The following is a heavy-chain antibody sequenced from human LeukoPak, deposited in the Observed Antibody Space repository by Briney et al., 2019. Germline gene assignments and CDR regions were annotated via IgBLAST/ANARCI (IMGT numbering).Heavy chain of an antibody. CDR3: ATTTIRLGY. CDR1: GFIFSSYE. V-gene: IGHV4-39*07. CDR2: MYYRGST. Sequence: GSLRLSCRASGFIFSSYEMNWVRQPPGKGLEWIGSMYYRGSTYHNPSLKSRVTISVDTSKNQFSLKLSSVTAADTAVYYCATTTIRLGYWGQGTLVTVSS. J-gene: IGHJ4*02. D-gene: IGHD1-26*01.